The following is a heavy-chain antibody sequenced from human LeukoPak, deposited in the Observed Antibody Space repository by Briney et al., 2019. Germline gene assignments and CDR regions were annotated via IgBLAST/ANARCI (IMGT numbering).Heavy chain of an antibody. Sequence: GGSLRLSCAASGFTFSSYWMHWVRQAPGKGLVWVSRINSDGSSTSYADSVKGRFTISRDNAKNTLYLQMNSLRAEDTAVYYCALGYYDFWSGYLDAFDIWGQGTMVTVSS. CDR2: INSDGSST. CDR3: ALGYYDFWSGYLDAFDI. J-gene: IGHJ3*02. V-gene: IGHV3-74*01. D-gene: IGHD3-3*01. CDR1: GFTFSSYW.